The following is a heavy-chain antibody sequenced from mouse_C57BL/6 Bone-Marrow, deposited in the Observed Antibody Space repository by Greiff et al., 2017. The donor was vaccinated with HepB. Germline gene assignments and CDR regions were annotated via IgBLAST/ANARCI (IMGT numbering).Heavy chain of an antibody. CDR2: IYPRSGNT. D-gene: IGHD2-14*01. Sequence: ESGAELARPGASVKLSCKASGYTFTSYGISWVKQRTGQGLEWIGEIYPRSGNTYYNEKFKGKATLTADKSSSTAYMELRSLTSEDSAVYFCARSVRAWFAYWGQGTLVTVSA. J-gene: IGHJ3*01. V-gene: IGHV1-81*01. CDR1: GYTFTSYG. CDR3: ARSVRAWFAY.